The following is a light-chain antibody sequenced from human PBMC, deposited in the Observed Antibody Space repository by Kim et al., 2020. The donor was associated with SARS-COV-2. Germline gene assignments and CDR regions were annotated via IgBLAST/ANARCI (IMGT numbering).Light chain of an antibody. J-gene: IGLJ1*01. CDR1: NDIGGYNY. CDR3: SSYTV. CDR2: DVT. V-gene: IGLV2-14*04. Sequence: NDIGGYNYVSWYQQHPDKAPNLMIYDVTARPSGVSNRFSGSKSGNTASLTISGLQAEDEADYYCSSYTVFGTGTKVTVL.